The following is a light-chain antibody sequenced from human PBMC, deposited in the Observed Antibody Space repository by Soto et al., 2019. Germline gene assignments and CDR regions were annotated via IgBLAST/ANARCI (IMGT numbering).Light chain of an antibody. CDR3: QQYDT. J-gene: IGKJ2*01. CDR2: DAT. CDR1: QDSSNY. V-gene: IGKV1-33*01. Sequence: DIQMTQSPSSLSASVGDRVTITCQASQDSSNYLNWYQQKPGKAPKLLIYDATNLETGVPSRFSGSGSGTDFTFTISILQPEDISTYYCQQYDTFGQGNKLEIK.